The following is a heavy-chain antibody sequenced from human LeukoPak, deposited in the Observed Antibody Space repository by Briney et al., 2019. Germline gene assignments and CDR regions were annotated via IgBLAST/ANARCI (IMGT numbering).Heavy chain of an antibody. V-gene: IGHV4-59*01. CDR2: IDYSGDT. CDR1: GGSISTYY. Sequence: PSETLSLTCSVAGGSISTYYWSWIRQPPGKGLEWIGYIDYSGDTHYNPSLKGRVTISVDTSKIQFSLRLTSMTAADTAVYYCARSPYGARFDHWGQGTLVTVSS. J-gene: IGHJ4*02. D-gene: IGHD4-17*01. CDR3: ARSPYGARFDH.